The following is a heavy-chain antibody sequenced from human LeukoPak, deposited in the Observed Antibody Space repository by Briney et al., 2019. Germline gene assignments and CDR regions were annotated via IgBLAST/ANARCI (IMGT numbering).Heavy chain of an antibody. Sequence: TGGSLRLSCAASGFSFSNYAMNWVRQAPGKGLEWVSGISGSGGRTYYADSVKGRFSISRDNSKNTLYLQMNSLRAEDTAVYYCARGVYGSGSSWFDPWGQGTLVTVSS. CDR2: ISGSGGRT. V-gene: IGHV3-23*01. CDR3: ARGVYGSGSSWFDP. CDR1: GFSFSNYA. D-gene: IGHD3-10*01. J-gene: IGHJ5*02.